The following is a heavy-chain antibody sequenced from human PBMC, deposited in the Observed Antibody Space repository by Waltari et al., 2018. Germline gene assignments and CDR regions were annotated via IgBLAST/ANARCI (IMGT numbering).Heavy chain of an antibody. CDR2: INHSGSA. D-gene: IGHD3-3*01. J-gene: IGHJ5*02. Sequence: QVQLQQWGAGLLKPSETLSLTCTVYGVSFSDYYWTWIRQPPGKGLEWIGEINHSGSAKYNPSPMSRVTISVDTSKNQISLKMNSMSAADTAVYYCARGTTIFGLRWFDPWGQGTLVTVSS. CDR1: GVSFSDYY. V-gene: IGHV4-34*01. CDR3: ARGTTIFGLRWFDP.